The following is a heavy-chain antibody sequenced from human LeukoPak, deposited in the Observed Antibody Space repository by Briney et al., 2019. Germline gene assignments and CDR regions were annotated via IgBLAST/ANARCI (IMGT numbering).Heavy chain of an antibody. D-gene: IGHD1-26*01. V-gene: IGHV3-30-3*01. CDR3: AREGLGSYYGPCPFDY. CDR1: GFTFSSYA. CDR2: ISYDGSNK. J-gene: IGHJ4*02. Sequence: GGSLRLSCAASGFTFSSYAMHWVRQAPGKGLEWVAVISYDGSNKYYADSVKGRFTISRDNSKNTLYLQMNSLRAEDTAVYYCAREGLGSYYGPCPFDYWGQGSLVTVSS.